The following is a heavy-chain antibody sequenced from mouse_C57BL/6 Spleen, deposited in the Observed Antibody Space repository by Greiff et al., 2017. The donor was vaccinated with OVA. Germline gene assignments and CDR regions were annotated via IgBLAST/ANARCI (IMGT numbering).Heavy chain of an antibody. D-gene: IGHD2-5*01. V-gene: IGHV1-69*01. Sequence: QVQLQQPGAELVMPGASVKLSCKASGYTFTSYWMHWVKQRPGQGLAWIGEIDPSDSYTNYNQKFKGKSTLTVDKSSSTAYMQLSSLTSEDSAVYYCARWDHYSNLFDYWGQGTTLTVSS. CDR1: GYTFTSYW. CDR2: IDPSDSYT. CDR3: ARWDHYSNLFDY. J-gene: IGHJ2*01.